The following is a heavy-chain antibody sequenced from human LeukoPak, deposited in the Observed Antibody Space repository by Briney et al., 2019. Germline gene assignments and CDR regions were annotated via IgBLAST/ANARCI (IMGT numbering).Heavy chain of an antibody. V-gene: IGHV3-NL1*01. Sequence: GGSLRLSCAASGFTFSSYSMNWVRQVPGKGLEWVSGIHGSGETTYYADSVKGRFTISRDNSKNTLYLQMNSLRAEDTAVYYCASKWYCGGDCYYQIDYWGQGTLVTVSS. J-gene: IGHJ4*02. CDR3: ASKWYCGGDCYYQIDY. CDR1: GFTFSSYS. D-gene: IGHD2-21*02. CDR2: IHGSGETT.